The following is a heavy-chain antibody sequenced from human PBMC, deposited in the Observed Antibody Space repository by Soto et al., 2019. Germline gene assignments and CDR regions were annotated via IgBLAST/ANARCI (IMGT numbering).Heavy chain of an antibody. V-gene: IGHV4-4*07. J-gene: IGHJ5*02. Sequence: PSETLSLTCTVADGSFSSSSWTWILQSAGKGLEWIGRIYDSGSSNYNPSLKSRVTLSVDRAKKNFSLKLTAVTAADTAVYYCATDGCITGTARWFDPWGQGTLVTVSS. CDR3: ATDGCITGTARWFDP. CDR2: IYDSGSS. D-gene: IGHD1-20*01. CDR1: DGSFSSSS.